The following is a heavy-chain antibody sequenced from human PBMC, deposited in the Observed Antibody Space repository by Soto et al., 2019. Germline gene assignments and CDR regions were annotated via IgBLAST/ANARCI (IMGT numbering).Heavy chain of an antibody. CDR2: IYHSGST. Sequence: QVQLQESGPGLVKSSGTLSLTCAVSGGSISSSNWWSWVRQPPGKGLEWIGEIYHSGSTNYNPSLKRRVTLSVDKSKNQFSLNLRSVTAADTAVYSCASTPWDGYTGYYFDYWGQGTLVTVSS. CDR1: GGSISSSNW. CDR3: ASTPWDGYTGYYFDY. J-gene: IGHJ4*02. D-gene: IGHD5-18*01. V-gene: IGHV4-4*02.